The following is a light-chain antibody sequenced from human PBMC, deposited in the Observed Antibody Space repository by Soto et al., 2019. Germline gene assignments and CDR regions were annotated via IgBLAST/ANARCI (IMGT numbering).Light chain of an antibody. V-gene: IGLV2-23*01. CDR2: EGS. CDR3: CSYAGSSTYV. Sequence: QSALTQPASVSGSPGQSITISCTGTSSDVGSYNLVSWYQQYPGKAPKLMIYEGSKRPSGVSNCFSGSKSGNTASLTISGLQAEDEADYYCCSYAGSSTYVFGTGTKVTVL. CDR1: SSDVGSYNL. J-gene: IGLJ1*01.